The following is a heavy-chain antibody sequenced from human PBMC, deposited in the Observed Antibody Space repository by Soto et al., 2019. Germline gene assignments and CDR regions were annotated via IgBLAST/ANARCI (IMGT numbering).Heavy chain of an antibody. D-gene: IGHD6-19*01. J-gene: IGHJ3*02. CDR2: ISGSGGST. V-gene: IGHV3-23*01. CDR1: GFTFSSYA. Sequence: GVSLSPACAASGFTFSSYAMSGVRQAPGKGLEWVSAISGSGGSTYYADSVKGRFTISRDNSKNTLYLQMNSLRAEDTAVYYCAKDGGCSGWYTAYDIWGQGTMVTVSS. CDR3: AKDGGCSGWYTAYDI.